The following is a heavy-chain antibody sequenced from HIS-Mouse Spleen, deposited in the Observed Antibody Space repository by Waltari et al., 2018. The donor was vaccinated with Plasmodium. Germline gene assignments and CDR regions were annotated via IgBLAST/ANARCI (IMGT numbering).Heavy chain of an antibody. CDR1: GCPFSSYS. V-gene: IGHV3-21*01. Sequence: VQLVESGGGLVKPGRSLRLSCAAPGCPFSSYSMNWVRQAPGKGLEWVSSISSSSSYKYYADSVKGRFTISRDNAKNSLYLQMNSLRAEDTAVYYCARDHNWNYDYWGQGTLVTVSS. CDR2: ISSSSSYK. CDR3: ARDHNWNYDY. D-gene: IGHD1-7*01. J-gene: IGHJ4*02.